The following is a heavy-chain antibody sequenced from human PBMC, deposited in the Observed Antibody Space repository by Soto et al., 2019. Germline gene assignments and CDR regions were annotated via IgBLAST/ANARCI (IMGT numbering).Heavy chain of an antibody. CDR1: GYTLTELS. D-gene: IGHD3-3*01. J-gene: IGHJ5*02. CDR2: FDPEDGET. V-gene: IGHV1-24*01. Sequence: GASVKVSCKVSGYTLTELSMHWVRQAPGKGLEWMGGFDPEDGETIYARKFQGRVTMTEDTSTDTAYMELSSLRSEDTAVYYCARGAGDDFWSGSSNWFDPWGQGTLVTVSS. CDR3: ARGAGDDFWSGSSNWFDP.